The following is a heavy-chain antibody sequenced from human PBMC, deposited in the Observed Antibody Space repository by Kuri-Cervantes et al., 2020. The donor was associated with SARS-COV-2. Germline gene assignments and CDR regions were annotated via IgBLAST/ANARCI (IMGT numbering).Heavy chain of an antibody. V-gene: IGHV3-23*01. Sequence: GGSLRLSCAASGFTFTSSAMSWVRQAPGKGLEWVSGFSGRGASTYYADSVKGRFTLSRDDFKNTLYLQMNSLRVEDTAVYYCARGGVGSSWASPLDYYYYGMDVWGQGTTVTVSS. J-gene: IGHJ6*02. D-gene: IGHD6-13*01. CDR1: GFTFTSSA. CDR2: FSGRGAST. CDR3: ARGGVGSSWASPLDYYYYGMDV.